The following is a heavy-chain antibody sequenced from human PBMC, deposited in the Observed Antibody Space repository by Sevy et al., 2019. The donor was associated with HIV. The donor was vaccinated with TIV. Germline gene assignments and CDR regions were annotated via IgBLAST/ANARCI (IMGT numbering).Heavy chain of an antibody. V-gene: IGHV3-11*01. J-gene: IGHJ6*02. CDR2: IDGSGTTI. Sequence: GSLRLSCAASGFTFSDYYMSWIRQAPGKGLEWVSYIDGSGTTIYYTASVKGRFTISRDNAKNSLYLQMNSLRAADTAVYYCARDHVRDGDLGDYYYYAMDVWGQGTTVTVSS. CDR3: ARDHVRDGDLGDYYYYAMDV. CDR1: GFTFSDYY. D-gene: IGHD4-17*01.